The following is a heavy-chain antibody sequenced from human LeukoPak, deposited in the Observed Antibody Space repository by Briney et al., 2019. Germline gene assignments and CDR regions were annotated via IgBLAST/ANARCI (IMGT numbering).Heavy chain of an antibody. V-gene: IGHV3-21*06. J-gene: IGHJ4*02. CDR2: ISTSSSYT. Sequence: PGGSLRLSCAASGFTFSSYSMNWVRQAPGKGLEWVSSISTSSSYTSYADSVKGRFTISRNNAKNSLFLQMNSLRAEDTAVYYCAREYVRFFGQNDYWGQGTLVTVSS. CDR1: GFTFSSYS. CDR3: AREYVRFFGQNDY. D-gene: IGHD3-3*01.